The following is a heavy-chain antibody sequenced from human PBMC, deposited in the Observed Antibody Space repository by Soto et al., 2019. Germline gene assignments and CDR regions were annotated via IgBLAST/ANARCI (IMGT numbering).Heavy chain of an antibody. CDR1: GFTFSNAW. CDR2: IKKQADGGTT. Sequence: EVQLVESGGGLVKPGGSLGLSCAASGFTFSNAWMSWVRQAPGKGLEWVGLIKKQADGGTTEYAAPLKGRFTISRDDSEITLYLQMSSLQTEDTAVYYCRTQWLDWGQGTLVTVSS. CDR3: RTQWLD. D-gene: IGHD6-19*01. J-gene: IGHJ4*02. V-gene: IGHV3-15*01.